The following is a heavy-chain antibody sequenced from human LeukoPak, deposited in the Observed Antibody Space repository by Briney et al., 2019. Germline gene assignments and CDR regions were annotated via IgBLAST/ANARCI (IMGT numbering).Heavy chain of an antibody. CDR2: ISYDGSNK. Sequence: GGSLRLSCAAPGFTFSSYAMHWVRQAPGKGLEWVAVISYDGSNKYYADSVKGRFTISRDNSKNTLYLQMNSLRAEDTAVYYCAREGGDYYYYYYMDVWGKGTTVTVSS. V-gene: IGHV3-30*04. J-gene: IGHJ6*03. CDR3: AREGGDYYYYYYMDV. D-gene: IGHD4-17*01. CDR1: GFTFSSYA.